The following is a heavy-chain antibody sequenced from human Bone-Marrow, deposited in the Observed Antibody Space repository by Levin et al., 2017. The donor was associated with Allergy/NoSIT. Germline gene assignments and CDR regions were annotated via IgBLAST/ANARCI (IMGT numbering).Heavy chain of an antibody. V-gene: IGHV1-18*01. J-gene: IGHJ4*02. CDR3: ARTPFGDHGDY. D-gene: IGHD4-17*01. CDR1: GYTFTDFG. Sequence: GESLKISCKASGYTFTDFGIKWVRQAPGHGLEWMGWLNTYNGNTNYAQNLQGRVTMTTDTSTTTAYMELISLTSDDTAVYFCARTPFGDHGDYWGQGTLVTVSS. CDR2: LNTYNGNT.